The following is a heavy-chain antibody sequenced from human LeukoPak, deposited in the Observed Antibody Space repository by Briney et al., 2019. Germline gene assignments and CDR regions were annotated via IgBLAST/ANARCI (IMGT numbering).Heavy chain of an antibody. D-gene: IGHD2-15*01. V-gene: IGHV3-23*01. J-gene: IGHJ4*02. CDR1: GFTFSSYA. Sequence: QTGGSLRLSRAASGFTFSSYAMSWVRQAPGKGLEWVSAISGSGGSTYYADSVKGRFTISRDNSKNTLYLQMNSLRAEDTAVYYCAKPVIGYCSGGSCYGDYWGQGTLVTVSS. CDR2: ISGSGGST. CDR3: AKPVIGYCSGGSCYGDY.